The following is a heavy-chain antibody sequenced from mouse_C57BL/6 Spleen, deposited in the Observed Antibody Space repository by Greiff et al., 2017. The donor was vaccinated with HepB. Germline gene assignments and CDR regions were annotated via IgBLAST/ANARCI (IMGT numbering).Heavy chain of an antibody. CDR1: GFNIKNTY. V-gene: IGHV14-3*01. CDR2: IDPANGNT. CDR3: ASPYYYYGSSGFAY. J-gene: IGHJ3*01. D-gene: IGHD1-1*01. Sequence: EVKLQESVAELVRPGASVKLSCTASGFNIKNTYMHWVKQRPEQGLEWIGRIDPANGNTKYAPKFQGKATITADTSSNTAYLQLSSLTSEDTAIYYCASPYYYYGSSGFAYWGQGTLVTVSA.